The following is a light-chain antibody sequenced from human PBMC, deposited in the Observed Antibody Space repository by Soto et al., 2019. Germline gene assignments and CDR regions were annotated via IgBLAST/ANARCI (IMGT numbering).Light chain of an antibody. CDR2: GSS. Sequence: EIVLTQSPGTLSLSPGERATLSCRASQSVSSNLAWYQQKPGQAPRLLIYGSSSRFTGIPARFSGSGSGTEFTLTISSLQSEDFAVYYCQQSNNWPLTFGGGTKVEIK. J-gene: IGKJ4*01. CDR3: QQSNNWPLT. CDR1: QSVSSN. V-gene: IGKV3D-15*01.